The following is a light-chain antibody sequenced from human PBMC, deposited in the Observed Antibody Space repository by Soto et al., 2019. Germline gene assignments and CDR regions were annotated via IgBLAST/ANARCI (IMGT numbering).Light chain of an antibody. J-gene: IGKJ1*01. CDR1: QGITDY. CDR2: AAS. Sequence: DIQMTQSPSSLSASVGERVTITCRASQGITDYLAWYQQKPGQVPNLLIYAASTLQSGVPSRFSGSGSGTDFTLTITGLQPEDVATYYCQNYNSAPWTFGQGTKVEIK. CDR3: QNYNSAPWT. V-gene: IGKV1-27*01.